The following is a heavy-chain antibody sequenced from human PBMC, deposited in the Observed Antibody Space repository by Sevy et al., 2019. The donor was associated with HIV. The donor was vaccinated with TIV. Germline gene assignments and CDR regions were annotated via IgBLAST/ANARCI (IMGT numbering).Heavy chain of an antibody. V-gene: IGHV1-24*01. J-gene: IGHJ4*02. CDR2: FDPEDGET. CDR1: GYSLTGLS. D-gene: IGHD3-22*01. CDR3: ATTKDYYESSGCPFDY. Sequence: ASVKVSCKVSGYSLTGLSMHWVRQAPGKGLEWMGSFDPEDGETIYAQKLEGRVTMTEDTSADTAYMELNSLRFEDTAVYYCATTKDYYESSGCPFDYWGQGTLVTVSS.